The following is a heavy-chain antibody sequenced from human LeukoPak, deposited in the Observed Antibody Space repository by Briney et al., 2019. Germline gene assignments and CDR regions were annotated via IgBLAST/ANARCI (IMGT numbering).Heavy chain of an antibody. J-gene: IGHJ5*02. CDR1: GGSISSYY. Sequence: PSETLSLTCTVSGGSISSYYWGWIRQPPGKGLEWIGSIYYSGSTYYNPSLKSRVTISVDTSKNQFSLKLSSVTAADTAVYYCARDKVSPALRWFDPWGQGTLVTVSS. CDR3: ARDKVSPALRWFDP. CDR2: IYYSGST. V-gene: IGHV4-39*02.